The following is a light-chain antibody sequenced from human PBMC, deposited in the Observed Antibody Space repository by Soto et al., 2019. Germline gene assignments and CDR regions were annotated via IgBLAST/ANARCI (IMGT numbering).Light chain of an antibody. J-gene: IGLJ1*01. CDR3: AAWDDSLNGHV. Sequence: SDLPQAHSASGTPGQRVTISCSGSSSNIGTSSVHWFQQLPGTAPKLLISTTNQRPSGVPERFSGSKSGTSASLAISGLQSEDEADYYCAAWDDSLNGHVFGTGTKVTVL. V-gene: IGLV1-44*01. CDR2: TTN. CDR1: SSNIGTSS.